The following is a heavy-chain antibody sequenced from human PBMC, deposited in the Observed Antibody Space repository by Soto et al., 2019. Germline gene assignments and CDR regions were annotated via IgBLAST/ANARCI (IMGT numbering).Heavy chain of an antibody. CDR2: IIPISDTT. D-gene: IGHD2-2*01. V-gene: IGHV1-69*01. Sequence: QVQLVQSGAEVKKPGSSVKVSCKASGGTFSSYAISWVRQAPGQGLEWMGGIIPISDTTNYAQKCQGRGTITADESTSPAYMELSSLRSEDTAVYYCARSQGSSTSLEIYYYYYYGMDVWGQGTTVTVSS. CDR1: GGTFSSYA. J-gene: IGHJ6*02. CDR3: ARSQGSSTSLEIYYYYYYGMDV.